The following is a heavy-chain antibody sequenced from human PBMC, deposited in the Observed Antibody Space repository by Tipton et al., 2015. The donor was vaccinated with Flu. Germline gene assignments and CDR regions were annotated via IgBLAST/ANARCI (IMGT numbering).Heavy chain of an antibody. V-gene: IGHV5-51*03. D-gene: IGHD5-12*01. CDR2: IYPGDSDT. CDR1: GYSFSDYW. J-gene: IGHJ4*02. CDR3: ARTAGGYDK. Sequence: QLVQSGAEVKKPGEPLKISCKGSGYSFSDYWIAWVRQLPGKGLEWMGIIYPGDSDTRYRPSFQGQVTFSADTSTSTAYLQWTSLKAADTAMYCCARTAGGYDKWGQGTLVSVSS.